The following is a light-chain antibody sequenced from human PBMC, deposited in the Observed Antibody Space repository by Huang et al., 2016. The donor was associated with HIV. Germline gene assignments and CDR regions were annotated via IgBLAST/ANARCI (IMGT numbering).Light chain of an antibody. CDR1: QSFLFSLNSKNY. Sequence: DIVMTQSPDSLSVSPGERASIKCQSSQSFLFSLNSKNYFAWYQRRPGRPPKVLIYGSGTRESGVPERFSGSGSGTQFTLTINNVQPEDAAVYYCQQYYKLPQTFGQGTTVEI. CDR3: QQYYKLPQT. CDR2: GSG. J-gene: IGKJ1*01. V-gene: IGKV4-1*01.